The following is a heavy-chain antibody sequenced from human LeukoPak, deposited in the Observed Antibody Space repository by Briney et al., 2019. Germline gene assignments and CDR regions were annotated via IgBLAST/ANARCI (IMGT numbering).Heavy chain of an antibody. D-gene: IGHD3-10*01. V-gene: IGHV3-30*18. CDR2: ISYDGSNK. Sequence: GGSLRLSCAASGFTFSSYGMPWVRQAPGKGLEWVAVISYDGSNKYYADSVKGRFTISRDNSKNTLYLQMNSLRAEDTAVYYCAKDVGILWFGEFTLDYWGQGTLVTVSS. CDR1: GFTFSSYG. CDR3: AKDVGILWFGEFTLDY. J-gene: IGHJ4*02.